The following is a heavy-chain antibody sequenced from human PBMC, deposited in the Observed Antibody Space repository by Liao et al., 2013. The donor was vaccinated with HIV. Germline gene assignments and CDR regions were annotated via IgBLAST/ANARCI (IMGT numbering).Heavy chain of an antibody. CDR3: ARATFYSDFWSYWVGQSGSDWFDP. V-gene: IGHV4-4*07. CDR1: GASISSYY. J-gene: IGHJ5*02. Sequence: QVQLQESGPGLVRPSETLSLTCTVSGASISSYYWSWIRQSPGKGLEWIGHIYSSETTNYNPSLKSRVTMSVDTSKNQFSLNLTSVTAADTAVYYCARATFYSDFWSYWVGQSGSDWFDPWGQGIPVTVSS. CDR2: IYSSETT. D-gene: IGHD3-3*01.